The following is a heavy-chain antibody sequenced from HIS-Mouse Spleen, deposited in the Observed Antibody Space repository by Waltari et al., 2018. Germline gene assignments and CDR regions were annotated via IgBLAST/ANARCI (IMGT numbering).Heavy chain of an antibody. CDR3: AKDRGSPLYFYY. Sequence: QVQLVESGGGVVQPGRSLRLSCAASGFTFSSYGMHWVRQAPGKGLVWVSVISYNESNKYCAEPVKGRFTISRDNSKNTLYLQMNSLRAEDTAVYYCAKDRGSPLYFYYWGQGTLVTVSS. CDR2: ISYNESNK. D-gene: IGHD1-26*01. V-gene: IGHV3-30*18. J-gene: IGHJ4*02. CDR1: GFTFSSYG.